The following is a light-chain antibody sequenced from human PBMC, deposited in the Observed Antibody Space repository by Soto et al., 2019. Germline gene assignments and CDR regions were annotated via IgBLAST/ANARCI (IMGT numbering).Light chain of an antibody. J-gene: IGLJ2*01. CDR2: EVS. CDR3: SSYTNSGTLV. V-gene: IGLV2-14*01. Sequence: QSALTQPASVSGSPGQSITISCSGSISDIGGYNYVSWYKQHPVKAPKLLIYEVSNRPSGVSDRFSASKSGNTASLTISGLQAEDEADYYCSSYTNSGTLVFGGGTKLTVL. CDR1: ISDIGGYNY.